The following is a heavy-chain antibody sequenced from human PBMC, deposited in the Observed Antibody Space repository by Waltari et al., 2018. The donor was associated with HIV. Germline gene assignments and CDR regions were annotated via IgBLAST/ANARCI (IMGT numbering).Heavy chain of an antibody. CDR2: MDPGSGNT. CDR3: ATQVTVYGGLDV. CDR1: GYSFISND. D-gene: IGHD2-21*02. V-gene: IGHV1-8*01. J-gene: IGHJ6*02. Sequence: HLEQSGAEVKRPGASVKVSCKASGYSFISNDITWVRQAPGQGLELMGWMDPGSGNTDHAQKFQGRVSMTRDTSINTAYMEMYSLTSDDTAVYDCATQVTVYGGLDVWGPGTTVTVSS.